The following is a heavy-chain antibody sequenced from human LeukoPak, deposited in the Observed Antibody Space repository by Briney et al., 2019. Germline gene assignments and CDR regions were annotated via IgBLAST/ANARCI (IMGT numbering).Heavy chain of an antibody. Sequence: SETLSLTCTVSGDSIRNYYWNWIRQPPGKGLEWIGYIDYSGSTNYNPSLKSRVTMSIDTSKNQFSLKLSSVTAADTAVYYCARQNYGAAPLRYWGQGTLVTVSS. J-gene: IGHJ4*02. CDR2: IDYSGST. CDR1: GDSIRNYY. D-gene: IGHD4/OR15-4a*01. CDR3: ARQNYGAAPLRY. V-gene: IGHV4-59*08.